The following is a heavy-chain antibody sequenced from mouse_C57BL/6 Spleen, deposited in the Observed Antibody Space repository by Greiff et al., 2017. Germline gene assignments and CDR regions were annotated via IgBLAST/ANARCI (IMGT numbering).Heavy chain of an antibody. Sequence: DVKLVESGGDLVKPGGSLKLSCAASGFTFSSYGMSWVRQTPDKRLEWVATISSGGSYTYYPDSVKGRFTISRDNAKNTLYLQMSSLKSEDTAMYYCARQGTTVVARSWFDYWGQGTTLTVSS. D-gene: IGHD1-1*01. CDR3: ARQGTTVVARSWFDY. CDR1: GFTFSSYG. V-gene: IGHV5-6*02. CDR2: ISSGGSYT. J-gene: IGHJ2*01.